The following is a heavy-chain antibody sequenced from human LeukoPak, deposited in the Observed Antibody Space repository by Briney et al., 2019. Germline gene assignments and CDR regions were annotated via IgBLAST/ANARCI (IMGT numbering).Heavy chain of an antibody. CDR3: ARQSTIAAARIDP. V-gene: IGHV4-39*01. J-gene: IGHJ5*02. Sequence: SETPSLTCTVSGGSISGSNYYWGWIRQPPGRGLEWIANIYYSGSAYYSPSLKSRVTVSIDTSKNQFSLKLNSVTAADTAVYYCARQSTIAAARIDPWGQGTLVTVSS. D-gene: IGHD6-25*01. CDR2: IYYSGSA. CDR1: GGSISGSNYY.